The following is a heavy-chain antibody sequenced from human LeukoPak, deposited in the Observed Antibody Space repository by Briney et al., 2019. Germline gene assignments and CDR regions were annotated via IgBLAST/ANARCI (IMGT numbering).Heavy chain of an antibody. V-gene: IGHV4-61*02. CDR3: ARDSGYGLHFDY. Sequence: SETLSLTCTVSGGSISSGSYYWSWIRQPAGKGLEWIGRIYTSGSTNYNPSLKSRVTISVDRSKNQFSLKLSSVTAADTAVYYCARDSGYGLHFDYWGQGTLVSVSS. CDR1: GGSISSGSYY. J-gene: IGHJ4*02. D-gene: IGHD5-18*01. CDR2: IYTSGST.